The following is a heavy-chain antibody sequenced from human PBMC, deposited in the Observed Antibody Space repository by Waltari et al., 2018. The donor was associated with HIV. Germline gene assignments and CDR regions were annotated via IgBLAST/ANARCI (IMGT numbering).Heavy chain of an antibody. CDR2: LSGCNPIT. J-gene: IGHJ6*04. Sequence: QVHLWQSVAEVKMPGASVRVTGKTSSYIFTNYGVSWVRQAPGQGLEWLGWLSGCNPITNSAQGVTGSVTLTTDRSTSTAYTELRSLRYADTAVYYCARGLGGSYYYGVDVWGKGTTVTASP. V-gene: IGHV1-18*01. CDR1: SYIFTNYG. CDR3: ARGLGGSYYYGVDV.